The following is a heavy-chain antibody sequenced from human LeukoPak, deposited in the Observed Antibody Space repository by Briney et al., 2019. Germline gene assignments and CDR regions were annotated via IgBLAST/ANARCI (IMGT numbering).Heavy chain of an antibody. V-gene: IGHV3-48*03. D-gene: IGHD5-18*01. CDR2: ISSSGSTI. Sequence: PGGSLRLSCAASGFTFSSYEMNWVRQAPGKGLEWGSYISSSGSTIYYADSVKGRFTISRDNAKNSLYLQMNSLRAEDTAVYYCARDPHTAMVPWYMDVRGKGTTVTVSS. CDR1: GFTFSSYE. CDR3: ARDPHTAMVPWYMDV. J-gene: IGHJ6*03.